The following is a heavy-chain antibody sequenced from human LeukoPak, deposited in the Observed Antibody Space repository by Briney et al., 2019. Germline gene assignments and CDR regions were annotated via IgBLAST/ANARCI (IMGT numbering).Heavy chain of an antibody. CDR2: INSDGRTT. J-gene: IGHJ4*02. CDR3: AGGVNWALDY. D-gene: IGHD7-27*01. CDR1: GFTFSSYW. V-gene: IGHV3-74*01. Sequence: GGSLRLSCATSGFTFSSYWMHWVRQAPGKGLVWVSHINSDGRTTNYADSVKGRFTISRDNAKNTLYLQMNSLTAEDTAVYYCAGGVNWALDYWGQGTLATVSS.